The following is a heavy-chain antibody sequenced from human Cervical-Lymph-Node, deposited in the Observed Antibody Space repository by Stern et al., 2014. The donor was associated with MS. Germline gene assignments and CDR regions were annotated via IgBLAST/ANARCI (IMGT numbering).Heavy chain of an antibody. Sequence: QVQLVESGAEVKKPGASVKVSCKVSGYTLSEISMHWVRQAPGKGLEWRGGFDPEHGETLYAQKFQGRVTMAEGRSTDTAYMELSSLRSEDTAVYYCATHRGRVTYYYGMDVWGQGTTVTVSS. J-gene: IGHJ6*02. V-gene: IGHV1-24*01. CDR2: FDPEHGET. CDR3: ATHRGRVTYYYGMDV. CDR1: GYTLSEIS. D-gene: IGHD2-21*02.